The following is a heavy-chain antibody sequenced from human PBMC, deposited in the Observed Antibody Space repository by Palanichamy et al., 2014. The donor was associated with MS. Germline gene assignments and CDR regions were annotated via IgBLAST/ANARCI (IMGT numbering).Heavy chain of an antibody. J-gene: IGHJ4*02. Sequence: QVQVVQSGAEVKKPGASVKVSCKASGYTFTSYGISWVRQAPGQGLEWMGWISAYSANTDYAQKFQGRVTMTTDTSTSTAYMELRSLRSDDTAVYYCSRDGEGYSTGWYGGYWGQGTLVSVSS. CDR2: ISAYSANT. CDR3: SRDGEGYSTGWYGGY. V-gene: IGHV1-18*01. CDR1: GYTFTSYG. D-gene: IGHD6-13*01.